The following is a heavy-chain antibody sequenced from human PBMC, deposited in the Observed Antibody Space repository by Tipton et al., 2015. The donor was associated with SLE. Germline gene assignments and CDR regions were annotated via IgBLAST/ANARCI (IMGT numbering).Heavy chain of an antibody. CDR1: GFTVSSNY. J-gene: IGHJ4*02. CDR2: IYYSGST. V-gene: IGHV4-39*07. D-gene: IGHD2-21*01. CDR3: ARLSQSEHIVVRFDY. Sequence: LRLSCAASGFTVSSNYMSWVRQPPGKGLEWIGSIYYSGSTYYNPSLKSRFTISVDTSKNQFSLKLSSVTAADTAVYYCARLSQSEHIVVRFDYWGQGTLVTVSS.